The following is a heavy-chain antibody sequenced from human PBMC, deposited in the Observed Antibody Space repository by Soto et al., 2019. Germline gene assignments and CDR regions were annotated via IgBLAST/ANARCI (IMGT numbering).Heavy chain of an antibody. CDR2: ISYDGSNK. J-gene: IGHJ6*02. CDR1: GFTFSSYG. V-gene: IGHV3-30*18. Sequence: PGGSLRLSCAASGFTFSSYGMHWVRQAPGKGLEWVAVISYDGSNKYYADSVKGRFTISRDNSKNTLYLQMNSLRAEDTAVYYCAKDLQSTHYYYYGMDVWGQGTTVTVAS. D-gene: IGHD1-1*01. CDR3: AKDLQSTHYYYYGMDV.